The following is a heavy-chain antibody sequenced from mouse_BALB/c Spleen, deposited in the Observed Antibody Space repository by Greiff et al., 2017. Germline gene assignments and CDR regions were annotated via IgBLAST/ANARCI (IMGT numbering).Heavy chain of an antibody. CDR3: AKPGGDGYYGWFAY. Sequence: VMLVESGPGLVAPSQSLSITCTVSGFSLTSYGVSWVRQPPGKGLEWLGVIWGDGSTNYHSALISRLSISKDNSKSQVFLKLNSLQTDDTATYYCAKPGGDGYYGWFAYWGQGTLVTVSA. D-gene: IGHD2-3*01. V-gene: IGHV2-3*01. CDR1: GFSLTSYG. CDR2: IWGDGST. J-gene: IGHJ3*01.